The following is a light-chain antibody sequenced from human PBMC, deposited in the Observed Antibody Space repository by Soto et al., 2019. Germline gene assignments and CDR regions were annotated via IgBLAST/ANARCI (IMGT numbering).Light chain of an antibody. CDR2: DVS. Sequence: QSELTQPRSVSGSPGQSVAISCTGTSNDVGGYNYVSWYQQHPGRAPKLMIYDVSQRPSGVPDRFSGSKSGNTASLTISGLQAEDEADYYCCSYAGSHILVFGGGTKLTVL. V-gene: IGLV2-11*01. J-gene: IGLJ2*01. CDR3: CSYAGSHILV. CDR1: SNDVGGYNY.